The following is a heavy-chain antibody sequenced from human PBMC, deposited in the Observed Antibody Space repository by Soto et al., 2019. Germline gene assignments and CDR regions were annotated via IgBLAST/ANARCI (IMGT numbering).Heavy chain of an antibody. D-gene: IGHD1-26*01. J-gene: IGHJ4*02. CDR1: GFTFSSYA. CDR3: ARDGTSGSQSDY. V-gene: IGHV3-30-3*01. CDR2: ISYDGSNK. Sequence: QVQLVESGGGVVQPGRSLRLSCAASGFTFSSYAMHWVRQAPGKGLEWVAVISYDGSNKYYADSVKGRFTISRDNSKNTLYLPMNSLRAEGTAVYYCARDGTSGSQSDYWGQGTLVTVSS.